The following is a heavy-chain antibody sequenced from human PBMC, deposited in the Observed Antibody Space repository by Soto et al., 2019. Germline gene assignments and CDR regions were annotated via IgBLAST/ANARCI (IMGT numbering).Heavy chain of an antibody. Sequence: EVQLLESEGGLVQPGGSLRLSCAASGFTFSSSAMGWVRQGPGKGLEWVSLISGNSRSTYYVDSVKGRFAISRDNSKNTLYLQLSSLRAEDTAVYYCATQDFRGTTGTTWGQGTLVTVSS. CDR1: GFTFSSSA. V-gene: IGHV3-23*01. CDR2: ISGNSRST. J-gene: IGHJ4*02. CDR3: ATQDFRGTTGTT. D-gene: IGHD1-1*01.